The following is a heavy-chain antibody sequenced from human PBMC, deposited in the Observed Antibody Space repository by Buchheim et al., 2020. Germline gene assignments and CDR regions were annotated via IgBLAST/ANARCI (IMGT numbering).Heavy chain of an antibody. CDR1: GFTFSSYE. V-gene: IGHV3-48*03. D-gene: IGHD2-2*01. J-gene: IGHJ6*02. CDR3: AREHIVVVPAVDYYYYGMDV. Sequence: EVQLVESGGGLVQPGGSLRLSCAASGFTFSSYEMNWVRQAPGKGLEWVSYISSSGSTIYYADSVKGRFTISRDNSKNTLYLQMNSLRAEDTAVYYCAREHIVVVPAVDYYYYGMDVWGQGTT. CDR2: ISSSGSTI.